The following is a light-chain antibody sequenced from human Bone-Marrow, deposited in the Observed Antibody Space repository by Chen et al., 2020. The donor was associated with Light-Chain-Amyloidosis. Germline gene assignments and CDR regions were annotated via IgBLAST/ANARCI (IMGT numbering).Light chain of an antibody. V-gene: IGLV3-21*02. CDR2: DDS. J-gene: IGLJ3*02. Sequence: SYVLTQPSSVSVAPGQTATMAWGGNNIGSTSVTWYQQPPGQAPLLVVYDDSDRPSGIPERLSGSNSGNTATLTISRVEAGDEADYYCQVWDRSSDRPVFGGGTKLTVL. CDR1: NIGSTS. CDR3: QVWDRSSDRPV.